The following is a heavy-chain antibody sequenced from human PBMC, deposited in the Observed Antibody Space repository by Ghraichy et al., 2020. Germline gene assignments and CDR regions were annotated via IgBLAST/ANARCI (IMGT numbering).Heavy chain of an antibody. CDR2: INHSGST. CDR3: ARGLGSPGTDY. D-gene: IGHD1-26*01. J-gene: IGHJ4*02. V-gene: IGHV4-34*01. CDR1: GGSFSGYY. Sequence: SETLSLTCAVYGGSFSGYYLSWIRQPPGKGLEWIGEINHSGSTNYNPSLKSRVTISVDTSKNQFSLKLSSVTAADTAVYYCARGLGSPGTDYWGQGTLVTVSS.